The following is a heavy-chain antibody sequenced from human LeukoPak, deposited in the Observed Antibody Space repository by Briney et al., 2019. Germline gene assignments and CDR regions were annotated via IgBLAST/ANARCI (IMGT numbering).Heavy chain of an antibody. D-gene: IGHD2-2*01. CDR2: MNPNSGNT. V-gene: IGHV1-8*01. J-gene: IGHJ4*02. CDR1: GYTFTSHD. CDR3: ARETVVPAAIDY. Sequence: ASVKVSCKASGYTFTSHDINWVRQATGRGLEWMGWMNPNSGNTGSAQKFQGRVTMTRNTSISTAYMELSSLRSEDTAVYYCARETVVPAAIDYWGQGTLVTVSS.